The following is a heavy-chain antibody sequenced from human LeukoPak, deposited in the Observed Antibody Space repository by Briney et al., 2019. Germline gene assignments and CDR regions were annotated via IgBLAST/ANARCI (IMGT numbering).Heavy chain of an antibody. Sequence: SETLSLTCTVSGGSVSGTSFYWSWIRQPPGKGLEWIEYIYYSGSTTYSPSLKSRVTISVDTSKNQFSLKLSSVTAADTAVYFCARYSTSWYTFDYWGQGTLVTVSS. J-gene: IGHJ4*02. CDR1: GGSVSGTSFY. CDR2: IYYSGST. CDR3: ARYSTSWYTFDY. D-gene: IGHD6-13*01. V-gene: IGHV4-61*01.